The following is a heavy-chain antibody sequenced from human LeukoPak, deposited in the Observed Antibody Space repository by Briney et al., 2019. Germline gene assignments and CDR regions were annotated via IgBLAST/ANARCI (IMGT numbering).Heavy chain of an antibody. D-gene: IGHD3-9*01. Sequence: GGSLRLSCAASGFTFSSYWMSWVRQAPGKGLEWVAVIWYDGSNKYYADSVKGRFTISRDNSKNTLYLQMNSLRAEDTAVYYCARDLILTGYYPSYYYYGMDVWGQGTTVAVSS. V-gene: IGHV3-33*08. CDR3: ARDLILTGYYPSYYYYGMDV. CDR1: GFTFSSYW. CDR2: IWYDGSNK. J-gene: IGHJ6*02.